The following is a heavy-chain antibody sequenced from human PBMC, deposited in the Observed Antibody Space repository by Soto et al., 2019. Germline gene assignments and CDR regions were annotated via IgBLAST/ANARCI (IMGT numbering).Heavy chain of an antibody. Sequence: SETLSLTCTVSGGSISSGGYYWSWIRQHPGKGLEWIGYIYYSGSTYYNPSLKSRVTISVDTSKNQFSLKLSSVTAADTAVYYCARYSDNWNDISGYYYYMDVWGKGTTVTVSS. CDR3: ARYSDNWNDISGYYYYMDV. CDR2: IYYSGST. V-gene: IGHV4-31*03. CDR1: GGSISSGGYY. D-gene: IGHD1-1*01. J-gene: IGHJ6*03.